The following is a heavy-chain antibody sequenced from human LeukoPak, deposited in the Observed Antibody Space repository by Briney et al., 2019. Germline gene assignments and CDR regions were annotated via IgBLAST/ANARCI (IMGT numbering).Heavy chain of an antibody. CDR1: GLTFSSHW. CDR3: AGGRAALAI. D-gene: IGHD6-13*01. V-gene: IGHV3-74*01. Sequence: GGSLRLSCAASGLTFSSHWMHWVRHAPGKGLVWISRITNDGSSTTYADSVKGRFTISRDNAKNMLYLQVNSLRAEDTAVYYCAGGRAALAIWGQGTLVTVSS. J-gene: IGHJ4*02. CDR2: ITNDGSST.